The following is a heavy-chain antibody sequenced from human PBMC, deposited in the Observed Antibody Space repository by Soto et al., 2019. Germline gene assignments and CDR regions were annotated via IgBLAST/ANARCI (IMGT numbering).Heavy chain of an antibody. Sequence: PGGSLRLSCAASGFTFDDYTMHWVRQAPGKGLEWVSGISWDSGSICYADSVKGRFTISRDNAKNSLYLQMNSLRAEDTALYYCAALGGGAFDIWGQGTMVTVSS. CDR1: GFTFDDYT. V-gene: IGHV3-9*01. CDR3: AALGGGAFDI. CDR2: ISWDSGSI. J-gene: IGHJ3*02. D-gene: IGHD3-10*01.